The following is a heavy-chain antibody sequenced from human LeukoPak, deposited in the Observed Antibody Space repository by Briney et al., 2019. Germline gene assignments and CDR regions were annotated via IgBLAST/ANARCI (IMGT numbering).Heavy chain of an antibody. J-gene: IGHJ4*02. CDR3: ARESYYADY. V-gene: IGHV4-59*12. CDR2: IYYSGST. CDR1: GGSFSGYY. D-gene: IGHD3-10*01. Sequence: SETLSLTCAVYGGSFSGYYWSWIRQPPGKGLEWIGYIYYSGSTNYNPSLKSRVTISVDTSKNQFSLKLSSVTAADTAVYYCARESYYADYWGQGTLVTVSS.